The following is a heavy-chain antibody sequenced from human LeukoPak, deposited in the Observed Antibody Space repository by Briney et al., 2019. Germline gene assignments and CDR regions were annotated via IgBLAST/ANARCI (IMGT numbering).Heavy chain of an antibody. CDR1: GYTFTSYG. J-gene: IGHJ4*02. CDR2: ISAYNGNT. Sequence: ASVKVSCKASGYTFTSYGISWVRQAPGQGLEWMGWISAYNGNTNYAQKLQGRVTMTTDTSTSTAYMELRSLRSDDTAVYYCARDCSGGGCYLGLSYWGQGTLVTVSS. CDR3: ARDCSGGGCYLGLSY. V-gene: IGHV1-18*04. D-gene: IGHD2-15*01.